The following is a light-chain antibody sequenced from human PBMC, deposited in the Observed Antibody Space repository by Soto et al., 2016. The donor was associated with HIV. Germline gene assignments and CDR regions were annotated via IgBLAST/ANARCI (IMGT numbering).Light chain of an antibody. Sequence: SYVLTQPSSVSVAPGKAATIICGGKNIGSQDIHWYQQKPGQAPVLVVYDDRARPSGIPDRFSGSHSGDTATLTISRVEVGDEADYYCQVWDSRSDGLFGGGTRLTVL. V-gene: IGLV3-21*03. CDR2: DDR. CDR1: NIGSQD. J-gene: IGLJ2*01. CDR3: QVWDSRSDGL.